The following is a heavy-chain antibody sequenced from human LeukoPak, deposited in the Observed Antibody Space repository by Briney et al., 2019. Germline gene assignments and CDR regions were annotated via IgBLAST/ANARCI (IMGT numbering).Heavy chain of an antibody. Sequence: PGRSLRLSCAASGFTFSSYAMSWVRQAPGKGLEWVAVISNDERNEYYANSVKGRFTVSRDNSKNTLFLQMNSLRPEDTAVYFCARVSEGGTFSDYWGQGTLVTVSS. J-gene: IGHJ4*02. CDR1: GFTFSSYA. CDR3: ARVSEGGTFSDY. V-gene: IGHV3-30*04. CDR2: ISNDERNE. D-gene: IGHD1-26*01.